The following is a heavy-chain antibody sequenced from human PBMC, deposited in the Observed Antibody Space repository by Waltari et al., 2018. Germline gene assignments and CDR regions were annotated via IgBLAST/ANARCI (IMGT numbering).Heavy chain of an antibody. V-gene: IGHV3-21*01. D-gene: IGHD2-2*02. Sequence: EVQLVESGGGLVKPGGSLRLSCAASGFTFSSYSMNWVRQAPGKGLEWVSSISSSSSYIYYADSVKGRFTISRDNAKNSLYLQMNSLRAEDTAVYYCARQDCSSTSCYRLFDYWGQGTLVTVSS. CDR1: GFTFSSYS. J-gene: IGHJ4*02. CDR2: ISSSSSYI. CDR3: ARQDCSSTSCYRLFDY.